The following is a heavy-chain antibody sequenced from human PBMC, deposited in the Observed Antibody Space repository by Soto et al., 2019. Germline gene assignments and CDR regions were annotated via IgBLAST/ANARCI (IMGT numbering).Heavy chain of an antibody. CDR1: GGSISSYF. CDR3: ANFNWYFDP. V-gene: IGHV4-59*01. J-gene: IGHJ2*01. Sequence: QVQLQESGPGLVKPSETLSLTCTVSGGSISSYFWSWIRQPPGKGLEWIGYIYYTGSTNYNPSLKSRVTISVDTSKNQFSLQLSSVTAADTAVYYCANFNWYFDPWGRGTLVTVSS. CDR2: IYYTGST.